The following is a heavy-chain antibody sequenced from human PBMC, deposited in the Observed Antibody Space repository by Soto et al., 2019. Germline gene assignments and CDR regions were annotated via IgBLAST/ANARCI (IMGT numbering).Heavy chain of an antibody. CDR1: GFTFDDYA. J-gene: IGHJ4*02. V-gene: IGHV3-9*01. CDR3: ARDASITTSYLPY. Sequence: EVQLVESGGGLVQPGRSLRLSCVTSGFTFDDYAMHWVRQAPGKGLEWVSSISWNRGNIDYADSVKGRFTVSRDNARNSLYLHMDSLRSEDTALYYCARDASITTSYLPYWGQGTLVTVSS. CDR2: ISWNRGNI. D-gene: IGHD1-1*01.